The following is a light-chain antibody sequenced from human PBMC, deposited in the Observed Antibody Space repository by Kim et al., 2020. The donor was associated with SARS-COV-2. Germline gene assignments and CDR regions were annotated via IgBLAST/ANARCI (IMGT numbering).Light chain of an antibody. CDR1: SSDIGSYDY. J-gene: IGLJ1*01. CDR3: TSYRSPNSFV. CDR2: DVS. Sequence: QSALIQPASVSGSPGQSITISCSGTSSDIGSYDYVSWYQQHPGKVPKLIISDVSNRPSAVSNRFSGSKSGNTASLTISGLQAEDEADYYCTSYRSPNSFVFGSGTGVTVL. V-gene: IGLV2-14*03.